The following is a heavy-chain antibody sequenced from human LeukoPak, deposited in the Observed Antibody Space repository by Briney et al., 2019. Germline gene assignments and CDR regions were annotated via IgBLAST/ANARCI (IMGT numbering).Heavy chain of an antibody. D-gene: IGHD3-10*01. CDR2: VHSDGSTT. CDR3: AKSPYGLGSYAIAGDY. J-gene: IGHJ4*02. V-gene: IGHV3-74*03. CDR1: GFTFSRYW. Sequence: PGGSLRLSSAASGFTFSRYWMHWVRQAPGKGLVWVSRVHSDGSTTTYADSVKGRFTISRDNAKNTLYLQMNSLRAEDTALYYCAKSPYGLGSYAIAGDYWGQGTLVTVSS.